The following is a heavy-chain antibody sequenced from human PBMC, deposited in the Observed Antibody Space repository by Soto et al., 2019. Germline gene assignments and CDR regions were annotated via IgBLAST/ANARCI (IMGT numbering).Heavy chain of an antibody. CDR2: IYPGDSDT. CDR1: GYTFTNYW. J-gene: IGHJ6*02. Sequence: GESLKISCKGSGYTFTNYWIGRVRQMPGKGLEWMGIIYPGDSDTKYNPSFQGQVTISADKSITTTYLRWTSLKASDTAIYYCAASIFYYGMDVWGQGTKVPVS. CDR3: AASIFYYGMDV. V-gene: IGHV5-51*01.